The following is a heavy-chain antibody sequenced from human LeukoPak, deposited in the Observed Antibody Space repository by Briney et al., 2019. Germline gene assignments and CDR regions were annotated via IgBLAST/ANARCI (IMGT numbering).Heavy chain of an antibody. J-gene: IGHJ4*02. CDR1: GFTFSSYA. CDR3: AKDLSYYGSVSEFDY. D-gene: IGHD3-10*01. CDR2: ISGSGGST. V-gene: IGHV3-23*01. Sequence: GGSLRLSCAASGFTFSSYAMSWVRQAPGKGLEWVSAISGSGGSTYYADSVKGRFTISRDNSKNTLYLQMNSLRAEDTAVYYCAKDLSYYGSVSEFDYWGQGTLVTVSS.